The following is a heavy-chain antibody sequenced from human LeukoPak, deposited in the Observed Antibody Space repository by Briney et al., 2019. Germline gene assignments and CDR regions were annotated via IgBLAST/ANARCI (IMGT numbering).Heavy chain of an antibody. CDR2: IFWDDDK. J-gene: IGHJ4*02. CDR1: GFSLRTGGVG. CDR3: AHRRGAVKGDYSLDF. V-gene: IGHV2-5*02. Sequence: SGPTLVKPTQTLTLICSFSGFSLRTGGVGVGWIRQPPGKALEWLAFIFWDDDKRYSPSLKSRLTITKDTSRSQVVLTMTNLDPVDTATYYCAHRRGAVKGDYSLDFWGQGTLVTVSS. D-gene: IGHD4-17*01.